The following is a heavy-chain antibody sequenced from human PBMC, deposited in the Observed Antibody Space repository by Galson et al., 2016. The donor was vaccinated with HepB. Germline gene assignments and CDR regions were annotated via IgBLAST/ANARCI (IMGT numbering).Heavy chain of an antibody. J-gene: IGHJ4*02. CDR2: ISYDGSKK. CDR1: GFRFSGYA. CDR3: ARDGDVPSDYYDSIGRGYFDY. Sequence: SLRLSCAASGFRFSGYAMHWVRQAPGKGLEWVAVISYDGSKKYYADSVKGRFTISRDNSKNTLYLQMNSLRAEDTAVYYCARDGDVPSDYYDSIGRGYFDYWGQGTLVSVSS. V-gene: IGHV3-30*04. D-gene: IGHD3-22*01.